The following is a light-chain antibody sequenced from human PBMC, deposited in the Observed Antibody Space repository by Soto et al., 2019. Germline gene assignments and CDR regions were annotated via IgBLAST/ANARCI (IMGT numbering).Light chain of an antibody. CDR1: HSVPTNY. V-gene: IGKV3-11*01. CDR3: QQRSNWPLT. Sequence: EIVLTQSPGTLSLSPGERVTLSCRASHSVPTNYLAWYQQKPGQSPRLLIYGASTRATGIPARFSGSGSGTEFTLTISSLQSEDFAVYYCQQRSNWPLTFGGGTKVDIK. CDR2: GAS. J-gene: IGKJ4*01.